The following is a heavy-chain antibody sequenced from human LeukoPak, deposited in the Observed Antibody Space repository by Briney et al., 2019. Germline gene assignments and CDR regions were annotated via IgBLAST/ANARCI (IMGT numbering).Heavy chain of an antibody. CDR1: GITLSNYG. V-gene: IGHV3-23*01. D-gene: IGHD3-22*01. CDR2: ISGSGGGT. Sequence: PGGSLRLSCAVSGITLSNYGMTWVRQAPGKGLEWVAGISGSGGGTHYAASVKGRFTISRDNPKNTLHLQMNSLRAEDTAVYFCAKRGVVIRVILVGFHKEAYYFDSWGQGALVTVSS. CDR3: AKRGVVIRVILVGFHKEAYYFDS. J-gene: IGHJ4*02.